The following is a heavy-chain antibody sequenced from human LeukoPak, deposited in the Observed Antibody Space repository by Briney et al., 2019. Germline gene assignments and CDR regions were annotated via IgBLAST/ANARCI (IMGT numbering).Heavy chain of an antibody. CDR2: ISAYNGNT. J-gene: IGHJ4*02. Sequence: ASVKVSCKASGYTFTSYGISWVRQAPGQGLEWMGWISAYNGNTNYAQKLQGRVTMTTDTSTNTAYMELRSLRSDDTAVYYCARELIAVAGTSYDYWGQGTLVTVSS. D-gene: IGHD6-19*01. V-gene: IGHV1-18*04. CDR3: ARELIAVAGTSYDY. CDR1: GYTFTSYG.